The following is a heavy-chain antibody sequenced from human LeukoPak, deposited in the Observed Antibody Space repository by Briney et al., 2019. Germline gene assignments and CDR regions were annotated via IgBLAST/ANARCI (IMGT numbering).Heavy chain of an antibody. CDR1: GFTFGDRA. V-gene: IGHV3-49*03. CDR2: IRSKVYGGTT. CDR3: TREGLKAAAGLWFDP. J-gene: IGHJ5*02. Sequence: PGGSLRLSCTASGFTFGDRAMSWFRQAPGKGLQWVGFIRSKVYGGTTEYAASVKGRFTISRDDSKSIAYLQMNSLKTEDTAVYYCTREGLKAAAGLWFDPWGQGTLVTVSS. D-gene: IGHD6-13*01.